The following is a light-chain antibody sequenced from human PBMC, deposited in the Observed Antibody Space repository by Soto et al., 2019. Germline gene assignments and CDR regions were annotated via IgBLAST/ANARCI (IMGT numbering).Light chain of an antibody. V-gene: IGKV3-20*01. CDR2: GAS. J-gene: IGKJ4*01. Sequence: EIVLTQSPGTLSLSPGERATLSCRASQSVSSTYLAWYQQQVGQAPRLLVYGASNRATGIPDRFSGSGSGTDFTLTINKLEPEDFAVYYCQQYGSSPLTFGGGTKVEIK. CDR1: QSVSSTY. CDR3: QQYGSSPLT.